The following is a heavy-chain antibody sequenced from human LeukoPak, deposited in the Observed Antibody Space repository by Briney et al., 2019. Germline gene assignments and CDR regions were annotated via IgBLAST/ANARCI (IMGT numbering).Heavy chain of an antibody. CDR1: GGSFSGYY. CDR3: ARVRITMVRGAPGPDY. CDR2: INHSGST. D-gene: IGHD3-10*01. Sequence: KPSETLSLTCAVYGGSFSGYYWSWIRQPPGKGREGIGEINHSGSTNYNPSLKSRVTISVDTSKNQFSLKLSSVTAADTAVYYCARVRITMVRGAPGPDYWGQGTLVTVSS. J-gene: IGHJ4*02. V-gene: IGHV4-34*01.